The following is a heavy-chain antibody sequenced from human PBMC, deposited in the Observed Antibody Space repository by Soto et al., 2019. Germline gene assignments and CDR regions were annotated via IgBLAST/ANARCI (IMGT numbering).Heavy chain of an antibody. CDR1: DYTFTNFG. Sequence: QVQLVQSGAEVKKPGASVRVSCKAFDYTFTNFGISWVRQAPGRGLEWMGWISGYNGDTTYAQKFQGRVTMTTDTFTTTAYLELMRLTSDDTAVYYCARDPQSLWFGELKKGVDYWVQGTLVTVSS. CDR3: ARDPQSLWFGELKKGVDY. J-gene: IGHJ4*02. CDR2: ISGYNGDT. D-gene: IGHD3-10*01. V-gene: IGHV1-18*01.